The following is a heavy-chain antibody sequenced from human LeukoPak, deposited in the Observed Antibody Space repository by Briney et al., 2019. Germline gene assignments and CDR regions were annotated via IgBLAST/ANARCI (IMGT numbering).Heavy chain of an antibody. J-gene: IGHJ3*02. CDR3: AREESGYDYAFDI. Sequence: GSLRLSCAASGFTFSSYWMSWVRQAPGKGLEWVANIKQDGSEKYYVDSVKGRFTISRDNAKISLFLQMNSLRAEDTAVYYCAREESGYDYAFDIWGQGTMVTVSS. D-gene: IGHD5-12*01. CDR2: IKQDGSEK. CDR1: GFTFSSYW. V-gene: IGHV3-7*01.